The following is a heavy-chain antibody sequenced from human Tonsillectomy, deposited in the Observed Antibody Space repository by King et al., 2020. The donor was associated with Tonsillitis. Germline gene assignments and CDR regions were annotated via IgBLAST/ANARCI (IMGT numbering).Heavy chain of an antibody. D-gene: IGHD6-13*01. CDR2: MNPNSGNT. J-gene: IGHJ4*02. CDR3: ARSGSSWSLFDY. V-gene: IGHV1-8*01. Sequence: VQLVESVAEGKKPGASVKVSCKASGYTCTSYDINWVRQATGQGLEWMGWMNPNSGNTGYAQKFQGRVTMTRNTSLSTAYMELSSLRSEDTAVYYCARSGSSWSLFDYWGQGTLVTVSS. CDR1: GYTCTSYD.